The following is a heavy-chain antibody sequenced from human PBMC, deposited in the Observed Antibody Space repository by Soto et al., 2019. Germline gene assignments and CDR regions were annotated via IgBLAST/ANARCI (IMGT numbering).Heavy chain of an antibody. CDR1: GFTFSEYY. CDR3: SNDLGWHRPALPDY. D-gene: IGHD2-15*01. J-gene: IGHJ4*02. CDR2: ISGSSTYI. Sequence: GGSLRLSCEASGFTFSEYYMSWIRQAPGKGLEWVSYISGSSTYINYAESVKGRFTISRDNAKNSLSLQMNSLRTEDTAVYYCSNDLGWHRPALPDYWARGTRVTVSS. V-gene: IGHV3-11*06.